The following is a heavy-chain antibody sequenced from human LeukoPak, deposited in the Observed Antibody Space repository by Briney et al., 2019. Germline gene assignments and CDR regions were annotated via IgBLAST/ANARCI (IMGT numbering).Heavy chain of an antibody. V-gene: IGHV3-9*01. D-gene: IGHD3-9*01. J-gene: IGHJ3*02. CDR2: ISWNSGSI. CDR1: GFTFDDYA. CDR3: AKDQYYDILTGPGSFDI. Sequence: GGSLRLSCAASGFTFDDYAMHWVRQAPGKGLEWVSGISWNSGSIDYADSVKGRFTISRDNAKNSLYLQMNSLRAEDTALYYCAKDQYYDILTGPGSFDIWGQGTMVTVSS.